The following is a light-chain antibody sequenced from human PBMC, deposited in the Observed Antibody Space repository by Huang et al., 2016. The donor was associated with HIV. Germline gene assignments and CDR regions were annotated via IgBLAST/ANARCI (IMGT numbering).Light chain of an antibody. CDR3: QESDTWPRLT. Sequence: IVLTQSPASLSLSPGERATLSCRASQSVSHYLAWYQHKPGQPPRRLIYGASRRATYSPTRFNGTGSVTDFTLTISSLETEDSAVYYCQESDTWPRLTLGGGTKVEIK. CDR1: QSVSHY. J-gene: IGKJ4*01. V-gene: IGKV3-11*01. CDR2: GAS.